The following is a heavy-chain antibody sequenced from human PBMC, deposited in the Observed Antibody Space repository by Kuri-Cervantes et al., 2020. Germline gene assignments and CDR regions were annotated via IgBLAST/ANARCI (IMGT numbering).Heavy chain of an antibody. J-gene: IGHJ5*02. CDR3: ARAPGPYCTSTICPNWFDP. CDR1: GFTFSSYW. CDR2: INSDGSST. D-gene: IGHD2/OR15-2a*01. Sequence: GGSLRLSCAAAGFTFSSYWMHWVRQAPGEGLVWVSRINSDGSSTNYADSVKGRFTISRDNSKNTLYLQMNSLRVEDTAVYYCARAPGPYCTSTICPNWFDPWGQGTLVTVSS. V-gene: IGHV3-74*01.